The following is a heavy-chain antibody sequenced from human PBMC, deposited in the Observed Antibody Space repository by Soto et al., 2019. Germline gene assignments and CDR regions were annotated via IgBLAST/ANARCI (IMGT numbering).Heavy chain of an antibody. V-gene: IGHV1-8*01. CDR3: ARGVSAGVDY. CDR2: MQPSTGRT. Sequence: ASVKVSCKASGYIFTILDINWVRQTAGQGLEWMGWMQPSTGRTGYAQKFQGRVTMTRDTSINTAYMELTTLTSDDTAFYYCARGVSAGVDYWGQGTLVTVSS. CDR1: GYIFTILD. J-gene: IGHJ4*02. D-gene: IGHD1-26*01.